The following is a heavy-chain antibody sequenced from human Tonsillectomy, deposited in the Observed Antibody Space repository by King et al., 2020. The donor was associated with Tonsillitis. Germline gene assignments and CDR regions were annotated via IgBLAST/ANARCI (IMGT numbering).Heavy chain of an antibody. J-gene: IGHJ6*02. CDR3: ARGIGQSDILYGMHV. CDR2: ISYDGSNK. V-gene: IGHV3-30*04. CDR1: GFTFSSYA. D-gene: IGHD6-13*01. Sequence: VQLVESGGGVVQPGRSLRLSCAASGFTFSSYAMHWVRQAPGKGLEWVAVISYDGSNKYYADSVKGRFTISRDNSKNTLYLQMNSLRAEDTAVYYCARGIGQSDILYGMHVWGQGTKVTVSS.